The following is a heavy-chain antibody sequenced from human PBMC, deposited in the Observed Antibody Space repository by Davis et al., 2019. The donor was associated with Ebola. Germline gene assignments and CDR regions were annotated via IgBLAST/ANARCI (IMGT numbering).Heavy chain of an antibody. Sequence: GESLKISCAASGFTFSSYAMSWVRQAPGKGLEWVSSISSSSSYIYYADSVKGRFTISRDNAKNSLYLQMNSLRAEDTAVYYCARGVEVVVTAIDYFDYWGQGTLVTVSS. D-gene: IGHD2-21*02. CDR2: ISSSSSYI. J-gene: IGHJ4*02. CDR3: ARGVEVVVTAIDYFDY. V-gene: IGHV3-21*04. CDR1: GFTFSSYA.